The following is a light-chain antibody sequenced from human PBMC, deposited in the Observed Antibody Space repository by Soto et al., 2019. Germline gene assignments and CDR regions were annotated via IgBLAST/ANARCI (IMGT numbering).Light chain of an antibody. V-gene: IGLV2-14*01. CDR3: FSYTSSRTYL. Sequence: QSALTQPASVSGSPGQSITISCTGTSSDVGNYKYVSWYQQHPGKAPKLMIYEVSNRPSGVSNRFSGSKSGNTASLTISGLQAEDETDYYCFSYTSSRTYLFGTGTKVTVL. CDR1: SSDVGNYKY. CDR2: EVS. J-gene: IGLJ1*01.